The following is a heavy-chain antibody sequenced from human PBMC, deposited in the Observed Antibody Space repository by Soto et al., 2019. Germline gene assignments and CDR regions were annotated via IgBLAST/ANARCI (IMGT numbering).Heavy chain of an antibody. CDR2: IIHDGSKI. V-gene: IGHV3-7*01. CDR3: ARQVGTTTIFDY. J-gene: IGHJ4*02. CDR1: GFTFSTYD. Sequence: EVQLEESGGGLVQPGGSLRLSCVASGFTFSTYDMNLVRQAPGKGLEWVANIIHDGSKIYYLDSVKGRFTISRDNAKKSLYLQMSRLTAEDTAVYYCARQVGTTTIFDYWGQGTLVTVSS. D-gene: IGHD1-26*01.